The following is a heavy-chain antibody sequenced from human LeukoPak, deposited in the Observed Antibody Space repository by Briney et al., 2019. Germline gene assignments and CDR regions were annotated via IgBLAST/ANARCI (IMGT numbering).Heavy chain of an antibody. CDR2: FDPEDGET. V-gene: IGHV1-24*01. D-gene: IGHD3-9*01. Sequence: ASVKVSCKVSGYTLTELSMHWVRQAPGKGLEWMGGFDPEDGETIYAQKFQGRVTMTEDTSTDTAYMELSSLRSEGTAVYYCATVKYYDILTGYYSSPYYFDYWGQGTLVTVSS. CDR3: ATVKYYDILTGYYSSPYYFDY. CDR1: GYTLTELS. J-gene: IGHJ4*02.